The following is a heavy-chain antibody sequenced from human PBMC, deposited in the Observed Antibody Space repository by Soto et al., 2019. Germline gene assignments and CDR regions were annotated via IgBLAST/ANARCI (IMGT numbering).Heavy chain of an antibody. J-gene: IGHJ6*02. CDR2: ISGSGGST. V-gene: IGHV3-23*01. CDR3: AKYPEIYYDILTVGMDV. Sequence: EVQLLESGGGLVQPGGSLRLSCAASGFTFSSYAMSWVRQAPGKGLEWVSAISGSGGSTYYADSVKGRFTISRDNSKNTLYLQMNSLRAEDTAVYYCAKYPEIYYDILTVGMDVWGQGTTVTVSS. D-gene: IGHD3-9*01. CDR1: GFTFSSYA.